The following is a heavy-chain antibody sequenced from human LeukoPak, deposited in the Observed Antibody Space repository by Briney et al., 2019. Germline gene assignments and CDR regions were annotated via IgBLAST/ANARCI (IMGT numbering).Heavy chain of an antibody. V-gene: IGHV4-34*01. J-gene: IGHJ4*02. CDR3: ARGWFGNFLHFDY. D-gene: IGHD3-10*01. Sequence: PSETLSLTCAVYGGSFSGYYWSWIRQPPGKGLEWIGEINHSGSTNYNPSLKSRVTISVDTSKNQFSLKLSSVTAADTAVYYCARGWFGNFLHFDYWGQGTLVTVSS. CDR1: GGSFSGYY. CDR2: INHSGST.